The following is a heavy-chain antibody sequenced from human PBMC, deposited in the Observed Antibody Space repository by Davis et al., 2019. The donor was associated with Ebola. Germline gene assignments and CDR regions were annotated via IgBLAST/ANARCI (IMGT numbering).Heavy chain of an antibody. CDR2: INPNSGGA. Sequence: ASVKVSCKASGYTFTGYYMHWVRQAPGQGLEWMGWINPNSGGANYAQKFQGRVTMTRDTSISTAYMELSRLRSDDTAVYYCARVGTTVTTFDYWGQGTLVTVSS. V-gene: IGHV1-2*02. CDR3: ARVGTTVTTFDY. CDR1: GYTFTGYY. J-gene: IGHJ4*02. D-gene: IGHD4-17*01.